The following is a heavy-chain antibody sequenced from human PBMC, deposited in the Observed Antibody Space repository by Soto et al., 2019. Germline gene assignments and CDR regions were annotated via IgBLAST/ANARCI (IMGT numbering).Heavy chain of an antibody. V-gene: IGHV3-23*01. Sequence: PGGSLRLSCAVSGVTFTSYPMSWVRQAPGKGLEWVSSISGSGGNTYYADSVKGRFTMSRDNSKRTLYLQMNSLRAEDTAVYYCAKGGGYYDSSVFYYGDYWGQGMLVTVSS. CDR3: AKGGGYYDSSVFYYGDY. CDR2: ISGSGGNT. CDR1: GVTFTSYP. D-gene: IGHD3-22*01. J-gene: IGHJ4*02.